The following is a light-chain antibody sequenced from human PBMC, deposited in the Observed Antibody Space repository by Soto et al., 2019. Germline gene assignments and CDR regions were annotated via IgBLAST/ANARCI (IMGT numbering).Light chain of an antibody. V-gene: IGLV2-14*01. CDR1: SSDVGGYKY. Sequence: QSALTQPASVSGSPGQSITISCTGTSSDVGGYKYVSWYQQYPGKAPKLMTYDVSNRPSGVSNRFSGSKSGNTASLTISGLQAEDEADYYCSSYTSSSLDVFGTGTKLTVL. CDR3: SSYTSSSLDV. CDR2: DVS. J-gene: IGLJ1*01.